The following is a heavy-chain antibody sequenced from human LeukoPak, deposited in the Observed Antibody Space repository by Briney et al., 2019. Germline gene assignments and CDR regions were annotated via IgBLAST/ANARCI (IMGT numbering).Heavy chain of an antibody. Sequence: SQTLSLTCAISGDSVSSNSAAWSWIRQSPSRGLEWLGRTYYRSKWYTDYAVYVKGRITINPDTSKNQFSLQLNSVTPEDTAVYYCARGYNSSWAFDYWGRGTLVTVSS. CDR1: GDSVSSNSAA. CDR2: TYYRSKWYT. CDR3: ARGYNSSWAFDY. J-gene: IGHJ4*02. V-gene: IGHV6-1*01. D-gene: IGHD6-13*01.